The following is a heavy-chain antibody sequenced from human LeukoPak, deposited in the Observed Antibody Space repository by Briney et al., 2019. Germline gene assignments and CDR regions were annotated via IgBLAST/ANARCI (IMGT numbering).Heavy chain of an antibody. Sequence: PGGSLRLSCAASGFTFSNYWMHWVRQAPGKGLEWVANIKQDGGEIYYVDSVKGRFTISRDNAKNSLYLQMNNLRAEDTAVYYCAVRNFDLWGQGTLVTVSS. CDR1: GFTFSNYW. CDR3: AVRNFDL. CDR2: IKQDGGEI. D-gene: IGHD3-10*01. J-gene: IGHJ5*02. V-gene: IGHV3-7*01.